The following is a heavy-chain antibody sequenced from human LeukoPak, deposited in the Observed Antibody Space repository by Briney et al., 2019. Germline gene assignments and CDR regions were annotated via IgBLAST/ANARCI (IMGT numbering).Heavy chain of an antibody. J-gene: IGHJ4*02. CDR1: GFTVSSNY. D-gene: IGHD2-15*01. V-gene: IGHV3-11*04. CDR2: ISSSGSTI. CDR3: ARDPRGSGGTDY. Sequence: PGGSLRLSCAASGFTVSSNYMSWVRQAPGKGLEWVSYISSSGSTIYYADSVKGRFTISRDNAKNSLYLQMNSLRAEDTAVYYCARDPRGSGGTDYWGQGTLVTVSS.